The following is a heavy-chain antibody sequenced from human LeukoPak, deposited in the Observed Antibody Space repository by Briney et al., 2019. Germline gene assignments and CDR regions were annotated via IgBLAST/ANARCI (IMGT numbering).Heavy chain of an antibody. D-gene: IGHD5-24*01. Sequence: GGSLRLSCAASGFTFSTYWMHWVRQAPGNGLVWVSRINSDGSSTSYADSVKGRFTISRDSAKNTLYLQMNSLRAEDTAVYYCAREMGYYYYGMDVWGQGTTVTVSS. CDR3: AREMGYYYYGMDV. CDR2: INSDGSST. J-gene: IGHJ6*02. V-gene: IGHV3-74*01. CDR1: GFTFSTYW.